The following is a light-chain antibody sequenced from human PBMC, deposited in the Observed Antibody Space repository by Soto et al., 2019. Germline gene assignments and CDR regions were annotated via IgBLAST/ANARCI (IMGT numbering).Light chain of an antibody. V-gene: IGKV3-15*01. CDR1: QSVSSN. J-gene: IGKJ2*02. CDR2: GAS. CDR3: QQYNNWPPWT. Sequence: EIVMTQSPATLSVSPGERATLSCRASQSVSSNLDWYQQKPGQAPRLLIYGASTRATGIPARFSGSGSGTDFTLTISSLQSEDFAVYYWQQYNNWPPWTFGQGTKLEI.